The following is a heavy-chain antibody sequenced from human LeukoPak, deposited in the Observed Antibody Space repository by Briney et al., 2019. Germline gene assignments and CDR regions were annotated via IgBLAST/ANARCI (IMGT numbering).Heavy chain of an antibody. Sequence: GGSLRLSCAAPGFTFSNYAMTWVRQAPGKGLEWVSAIRSSGDNTYYADSVKGRFTISRDNSKNTLYLQMNSLRADDTAVYYCAKGNDYYYMDVWGKGTTVTVSS. V-gene: IGHV3-23*01. CDR3: AKGNDYYYMDV. J-gene: IGHJ6*03. CDR1: GFTFSNYA. CDR2: IRSSGDNT.